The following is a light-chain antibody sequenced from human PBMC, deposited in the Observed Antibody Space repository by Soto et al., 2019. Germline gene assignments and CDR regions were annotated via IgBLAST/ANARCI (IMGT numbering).Light chain of an antibody. J-gene: IGKJ1*01. V-gene: IGKV3-20*01. CDR2: GAS. CDR1: QSVSNNY. Sequence: IVFTQSPGTLSLKTGERATHSCRASQSVSNNYLAWYQQKPGQAPRLLIYGASSRATGIPDRFSGGGSGTDFTLTISRLEPEDVAGYYCQQFCSYPWTFGHRTKVDI. CDR3: QQFCSYPWT.